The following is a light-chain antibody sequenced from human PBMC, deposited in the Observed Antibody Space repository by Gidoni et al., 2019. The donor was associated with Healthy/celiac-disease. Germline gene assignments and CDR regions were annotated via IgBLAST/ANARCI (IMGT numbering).Light chain of an antibody. Sequence: DIVMTPSPATLSVSPGERATLSCRASQSVSSNLAWYQQKPGQATRPLIDGASTRATGIPARFSGSGSGTEFTLTISSLQSEDFAVYYCQTQDTFXQXTKLEIK. V-gene: IGKV3-15*01. CDR3: QTQDT. J-gene: IGKJ2*01. CDR2: GAS. CDR1: QSVSSN.